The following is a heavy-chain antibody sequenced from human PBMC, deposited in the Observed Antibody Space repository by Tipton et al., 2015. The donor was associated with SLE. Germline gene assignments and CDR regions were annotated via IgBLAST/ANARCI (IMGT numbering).Heavy chain of an antibody. Sequence: TLSLTCAVYGGSFSGYYWSWIRQPPGKGLEWIGEINHSGSTNYNPSLKSRVTISVDTSKNQFSLKLSSVTAADTAVYYCARVGYCSGGSCYPGPYYYYGMDVWGQGTTVTVSS. CDR1: GGSFSGYY. CDR2: INHSGST. V-gene: IGHV4-34*01. D-gene: IGHD2-15*01. CDR3: ARVGYCSGGSCYPGPYYYYGMDV. J-gene: IGHJ6*02.